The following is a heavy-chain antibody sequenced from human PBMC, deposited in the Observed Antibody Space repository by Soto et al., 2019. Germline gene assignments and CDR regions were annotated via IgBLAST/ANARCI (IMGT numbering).Heavy chain of an antibody. V-gene: IGHV3-48*01. CDR3: ARDTGYSSGWYCY. CDR2: ISSSSSTI. D-gene: IGHD6-19*01. CDR1: GFTFSSYS. Sequence: SLRLSCAASGFTFSSYSMNWVRQAPGKGLEWVSYISSSSSTIYYADSVKGRFTISRDNAKNSLYLQMNSLRAEDTAVYYCARDTGYSSGWYCYWGQGTLVTVSS. J-gene: IGHJ4*02.